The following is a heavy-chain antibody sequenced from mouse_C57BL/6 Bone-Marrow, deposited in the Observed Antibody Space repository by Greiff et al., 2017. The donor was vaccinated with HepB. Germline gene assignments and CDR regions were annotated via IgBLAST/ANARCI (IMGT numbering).Heavy chain of an antibody. Sequence: VQLKESGAELVRPGASVKLSCKASGYTFTDYYINWVKQRPGQGLEWIARIYPGSGNTYYNEKFKGKATLTAEKSSSTAYMQLSSLTSEDSAVYFCASSTGTSFAYWGQGTLVTVSA. J-gene: IGHJ3*01. CDR1: GYTFTDYY. CDR2: IYPGSGNT. CDR3: ASSTGTSFAY. D-gene: IGHD4-1*02. V-gene: IGHV1-76*01.